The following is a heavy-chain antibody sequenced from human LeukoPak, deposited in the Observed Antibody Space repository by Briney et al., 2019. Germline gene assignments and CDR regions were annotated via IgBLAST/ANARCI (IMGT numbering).Heavy chain of an antibody. Sequence: SETLSLTCTVSGGSISSSSYYWGWIRQPPGKGLEWIGSFYYSGGTYYNPSLKNRVTISVDTSKNQFSLNLSSVTAADTAVYSCARLVPYSSNWYFDYWGQGTLVTVSS. CDR1: GGSISSSSYY. V-gene: IGHV4-39*01. J-gene: IGHJ4*02. CDR2: FYYSGGT. D-gene: IGHD6-13*01. CDR3: ARLVPYSSNWYFDY.